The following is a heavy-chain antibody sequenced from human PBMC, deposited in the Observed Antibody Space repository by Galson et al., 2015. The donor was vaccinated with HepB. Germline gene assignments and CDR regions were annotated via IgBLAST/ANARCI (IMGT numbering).Heavy chain of an antibody. CDR3: ARGVRNWGPPNRWFHYHDMDV. Sequence: SLRLSCAASGFTFSSYNMNWVRQAPGKGLEWVSYISSTSLIHYVDSVKGRFTISRDNAENSLYLQMNSLRDEDTAVYYCARGVRNWGPPNRWFHYHDMDVWGQGTTVTVSS. V-gene: IGHV3-48*02. D-gene: IGHD7-27*01. CDR1: GFTFSSYN. J-gene: IGHJ6*02. CDR2: ISSTSLI.